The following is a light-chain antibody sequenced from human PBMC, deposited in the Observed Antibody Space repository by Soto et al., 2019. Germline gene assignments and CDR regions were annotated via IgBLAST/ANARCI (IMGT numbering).Light chain of an antibody. J-gene: IGKJ2*01. CDR1: QSVSSN. CDR2: GAS. CDR3: QQYNNWPMYT. V-gene: IGKV3-15*01. Sequence: EIVMTQSPATLSVSPGERATLSCRASQSVSSNLAWYQQKPGQAPRRLIYGASTRATGIPARFSGSGSGTEFPHTISSLQSEDVAVYYCQQYNNWPMYTFGQGTKLEIK.